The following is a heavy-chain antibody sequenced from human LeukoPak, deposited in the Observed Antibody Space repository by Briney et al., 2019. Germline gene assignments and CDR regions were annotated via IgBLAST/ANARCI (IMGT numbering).Heavy chain of an antibody. CDR2: IWYDGSNK. Sequence: PGRSLRLSCAASGFTFSSYGMHWVRQAPGKGLEWVAVIWYDGSNKYYADSVKGRFTISRDNSKNTLYLQINSLRAEDTAVYYCAKAPGYCTNGLCYPPRAYYYLDLWGKGPTVTVSS. CDR3: AKAPGYCTNGLCYPPRAYYYLDL. CDR1: GFTFSSYG. J-gene: IGHJ6*03. V-gene: IGHV3-33*06. D-gene: IGHD2-8*01.